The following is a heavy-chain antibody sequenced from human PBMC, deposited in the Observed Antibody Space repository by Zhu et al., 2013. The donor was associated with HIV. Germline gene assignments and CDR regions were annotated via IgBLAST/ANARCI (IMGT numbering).Heavy chain of an antibody. Sequence: QVQLVQSGAEVKKPGSSVKVSCKASGGTFSSYAISWVRQAPGQGLEWMGGIIPIFGTANYAQKFQGRVTITADESTSTAYMELSSLRSEDTAVYYCARDLRGRFLEWLLGWFDPWGQGTLVTVSS. D-gene: IGHD3-3*01. CDR1: GGTFSSYA. CDR2: IIPIFGTA. J-gene: IGHJ5*02. CDR3: ARDLRGRFLEWLLGWFDP. V-gene: IGHV1-69*01.